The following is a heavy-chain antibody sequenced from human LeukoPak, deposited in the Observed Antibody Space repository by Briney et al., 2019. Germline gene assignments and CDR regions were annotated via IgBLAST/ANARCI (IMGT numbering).Heavy chain of an antibody. Sequence: GGSLRLSCAASGFTFSSYAMSWVRQAPGEGLEWVSAISGSGGTTYNADSVKGRLTISRDNSKNTLYLQTNSLRAEDTAVYFCAKGYCSSFSCYSRFDPWGQGTLVTVSS. J-gene: IGHJ5*02. CDR3: AKGYCSSFSCYSRFDP. CDR2: ISGSGGTT. D-gene: IGHD2-2*01. CDR1: GFTFSSYA. V-gene: IGHV3-23*01.